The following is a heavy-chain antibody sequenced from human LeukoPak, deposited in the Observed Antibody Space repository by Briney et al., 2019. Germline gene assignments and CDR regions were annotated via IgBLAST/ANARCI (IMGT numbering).Heavy chain of an antibody. CDR3: ARGRGSWYD. J-gene: IGHJ4*02. V-gene: IGHV4-34*01. D-gene: IGHD6-13*01. CDR1: GGSFSGYY. CDR2: INHSGST. Sequence: SETLSLTCAVYGGSFSGYYWSWIRQPPGKGLEWIGEINHSGSTNYNPSLKSRVTISVDTSKNHFSLKLSSVTAAHTAVYYCARGRGSWYDWGQGTLVTVSS.